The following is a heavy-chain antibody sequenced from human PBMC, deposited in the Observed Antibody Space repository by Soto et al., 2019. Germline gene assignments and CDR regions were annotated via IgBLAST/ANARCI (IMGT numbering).Heavy chain of an antibody. V-gene: IGHV1-18*01. CDR2: ISANNGNP. J-gene: IGHJ4*02. CDR3: ARASPPPRE. CDR1: GYTFTSYG. Sequence: QVQLVQSGAEVKKPGASVKVSCKASGYTFTSYGISWVRQAPGQGLEWMGWISANNGNPTYAQTLPGRVTMTTATSPSTAYMELRSLRSADTAVYSCARASPPPREWGQGPLVTVSS.